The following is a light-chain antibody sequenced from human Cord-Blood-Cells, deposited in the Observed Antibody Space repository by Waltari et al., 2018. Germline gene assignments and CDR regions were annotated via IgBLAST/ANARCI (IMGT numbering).Light chain of an antibody. CDR3: SSYTSSSVWV. J-gene: IGLJ3*02. V-gene: IGLV2-14*01. Sequence: QSALTQPASVSGSPGQSITISCTGTSSDVGGYNYVSWYQQHPGKAPKLMIYDVSKRPSGVSNRFSGPKSGNTASLTISGLQAEDEADYYCSSYTSSSVWVFGGGTKLTVL. CDR2: DVS. CDR1: SSDVGGYNY.